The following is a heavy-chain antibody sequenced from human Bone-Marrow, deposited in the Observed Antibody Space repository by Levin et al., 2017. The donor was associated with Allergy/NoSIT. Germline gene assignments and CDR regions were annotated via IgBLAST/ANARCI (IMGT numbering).Heavy chain of an antibody. CDR3: ASTRPNPNWHWDSNWFGP. CDR2: IYWDDEK. D-gene: IGHD1-7*01. Sequence: SGPTLVKPTQTLTLTCTFSGFSLSTTGVGVGWIRQPPGKALEWLALIYWDDEKRYRPSLKNRLTITKDTSKNQVVLTMTNMDPLDTATYYCASTRPNPNWHWDSNWFGPWGQGTLVTVSS. V-gene: IGHV2-5*02. J-gene: IGHJ5*02. CDR1: GFSLSTTGVG.